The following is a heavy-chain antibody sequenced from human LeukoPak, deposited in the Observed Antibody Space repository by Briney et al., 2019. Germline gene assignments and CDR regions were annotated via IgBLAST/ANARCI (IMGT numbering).Heavy chain of an antibody. CDR1: GWTFTDYS. J-gene: IGHJ4*02. Sequence: ASVKASCKVSGWTFTDYSMHWVQQAPGKGLEWMGLVNPEDGETIYAEKFQGRVTITADTSTDTAYMELSSLRSEDTAVYYCAAGVVIPNYWGQGTLVTVSS. V-gene: IGHV1-69-2*01. CDR2: VNPEDGET. D-gene: IGHD3-3*01. CDR3: AAGVVIPNY.